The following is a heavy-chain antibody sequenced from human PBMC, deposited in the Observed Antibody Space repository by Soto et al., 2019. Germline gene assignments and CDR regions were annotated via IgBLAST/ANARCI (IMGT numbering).Heavy chain of an antibody. CDR2: IYYSGST. CDR3: ARGDYYGSGTYDY. D-gene: IGHD3-10*01. J-gene: IGHJ4*02. Sequence: SETLSLTCTVSGGSISSYYWSWIRQPPGKGLEWIGYIYYSGSTNYNPSLKSRVTISVDTSKNQFSLKLSSVTAADTAVYYCARGDYYGSGTYDYWGQGTLVTVSS. CDR1: GGSISSYY. V-gene: IGHV4-59*01.